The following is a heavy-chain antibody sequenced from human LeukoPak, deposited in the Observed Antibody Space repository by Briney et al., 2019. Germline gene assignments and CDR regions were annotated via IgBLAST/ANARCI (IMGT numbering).Heavy chain of an antibody. CDR3: TRLGTSSVPHYFDY. CDR2: IYYTGST. CDR1: GGSISSYY. J-gene: IGHJ4*02. Sequence: SETLSLTCTVSGGSISSYYWSWIRQPPGKELEWIGYIYYTGSTNYNPSLESRVTISVDTSKNQFSLKLSSVTAADTAVYYCTRLGTSSVPHYFDYWGQGTLVTVSS. V-gene: IGHV4-59*08. D-gene: IGHD1/OR15-1a*01.